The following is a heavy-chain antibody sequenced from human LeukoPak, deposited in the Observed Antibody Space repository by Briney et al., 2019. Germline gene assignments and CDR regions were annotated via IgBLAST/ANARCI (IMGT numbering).Heavy chain of an antibody. D-gene: IGHD2-15*01. CDR2: IYPGDSRT. Sequence: GESLQISCKGSGYRFSDYWLGWVRQMPGKGLEWMGIIYPGDSRTRYSPPFRGQVTISADKSIDTAYLQWSSLKASDSAIYYCARWLVVGDPWGFDPWGQGTLVTVSS. V-gene: IGHV5-51*01. CDR3: ARWLVVGDPWGFDP. J-gene: IGHJ5*02. CDR1: GYRFSDYW.